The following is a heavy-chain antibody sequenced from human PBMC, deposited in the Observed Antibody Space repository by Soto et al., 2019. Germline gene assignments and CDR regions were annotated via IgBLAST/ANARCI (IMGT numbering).Heavy chain of an antibody. V-gene: IGHV1-69*01. CDR2: IIPIFGTA. D-gene: IGHD1-1*01. Sequence: QVQLVQSGAEVKKPGSSVKVSCKASGGTFSSYAISWVRQAPGQGLEWMGGIIPIFGTANYAQKFQGRVTITADESTSTAYMELSSLRSEVTAVYYCARGGDWNLPGGYYFDYWGQGTLVTVSS. CDR3: ARGGDWNLPGGYYFDY. J-gene: IGHJ4*02. CDR1: GGTFSSYA.